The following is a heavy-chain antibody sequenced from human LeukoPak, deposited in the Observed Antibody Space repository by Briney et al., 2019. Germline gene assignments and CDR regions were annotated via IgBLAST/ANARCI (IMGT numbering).Heavy chain of an antibody. D-gene: IGHD2-15*01. CDR2: ISYDGSHK. J-gene: IGHJ6*02. V-gene: IGHV3-30*04. CDR1: GFTFSSYA. Sequence: GRSLRLSCAASGFTFSSYAMHWVRQAPGKRLEWVALISYDGSHKYYADSVKGRFPISRDNSKNTLYLQMNSLGAEDTAVYYCARDRCSGGSCSKLVGISYYYYYFGMDVWGQGTTVTASS. CDR3: ARDRCSGGSCSKLVGISYYYYYFGMDV.